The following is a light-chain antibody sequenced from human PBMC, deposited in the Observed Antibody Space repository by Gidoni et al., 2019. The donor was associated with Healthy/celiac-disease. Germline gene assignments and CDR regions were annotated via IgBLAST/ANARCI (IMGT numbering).Light chain of an antibody. CDR3: NSRDSSSNLV. Sequence: SSELTQDPAVSVALGQTVRITCQGDSLRSYYASWYQQTPGQAPVLVIYGKNNRPSGIPDRFSGSSSGNTASLTITGAQAEDEADYYCNSRDSSSNLVFGTGTKVTVL. J-gene: IGLJ1*01. V-gene: IGLV3-19*01. CDR2: GKN. CDR1: SLRSYY.